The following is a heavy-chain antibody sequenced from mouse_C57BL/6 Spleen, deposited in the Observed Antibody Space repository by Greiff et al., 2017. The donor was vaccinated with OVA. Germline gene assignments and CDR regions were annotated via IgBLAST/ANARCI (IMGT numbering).Heavy chain of an antibody. Sequence: LQESGPELVKPGASVKISCKASGYAFSSSWMNWVKQRPGKGLEWIGRIYPGDGDTNYNGKFKGKATLTADKSSSTAYMQLSSLTSEDSAVYFCARLGGAYDGYNWGQGTLVTVSA. D-gene: IGHD2-3*01. CDR2: IYPGDGDT. J-gene: IGHJ3*01. CDR1: GYAFSSSW. CDR3: ARLGGAYDGYN. V-gene: IGHV1-82*01.